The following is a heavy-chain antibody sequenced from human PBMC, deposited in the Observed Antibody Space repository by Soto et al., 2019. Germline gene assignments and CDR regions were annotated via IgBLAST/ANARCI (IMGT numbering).Heavy chain of an antibody. D-gene: IGHD6-13*01. V-gene: IGHV1-46*01. CDR2: INPSSGTT. Sequence: ASVKVSCKASGYTFSSYYIHWVRQAPGQGLEWMGVINPSSGTTNYAQKFQGRVTMTRDTSTSTLYMELSSPRSEDTTVYYCARDLQTAGKADGRMDAMDVWGQGTTVAASS. CDR1: GYTFSSYY. J-gene: IGHJ6*02. CDR3: ARDLQTAGKADGRMDAMDV.